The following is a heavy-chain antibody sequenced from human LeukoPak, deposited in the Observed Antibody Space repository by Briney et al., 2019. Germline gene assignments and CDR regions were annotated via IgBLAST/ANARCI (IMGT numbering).Heavy chain of an antibody. D-gene: IGHD5-24*01. CDR2: IKAKADGGTA. CDR3: STDRD. J-gene: IGHJ4*02. V-gene: IGHV3-15*05. CDR1: GLTFTNAR. Sequence: GGSLRLSCAASGLTFTNARMNWVRQAPGKGLEWVGRIKAKADGGTADYAASVMSRFIISRDDSKNTGYLQMNSLRKEDSGLYFCSTDRDWGQGTLVAVSS.